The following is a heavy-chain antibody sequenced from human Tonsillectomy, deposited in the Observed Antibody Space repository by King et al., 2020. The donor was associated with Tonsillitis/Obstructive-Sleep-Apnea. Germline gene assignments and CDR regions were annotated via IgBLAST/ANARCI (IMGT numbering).Heavy chain of an antibody. CDR3: ARGTGYCSSTSCYGGKYFDY. CDR2: ISYDGSNK. V-gene: IGHV3-30*01. D-gene: IGHD2-2*01. J-gene: IGHJ4*02. CDR1: GFTFSSYA. Sequence: QLVQSGGGVVQPGRSLRLSCAASGFTFSSYAMHWVRQAPGKGLEWVAVISYDGSNKYYADSVKGRFTISRDNSKNTLYLQMNSLRAEDTAVYYCARGTGYCSSTSCYGGKYFDYWGQGTLVTVSS.